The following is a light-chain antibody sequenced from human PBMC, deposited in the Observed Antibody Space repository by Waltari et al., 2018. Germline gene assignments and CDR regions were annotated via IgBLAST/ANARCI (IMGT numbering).Light chain of an antibody. J-gene: IGKJ4*01. CDR2: SAS. V-gene: IGKV1-9*01. CDR1: QGMSSY. CDR3: QQLNSYPLLT. Sequence: IQLTQSPSSLSASLGDRVTITCRASQGMSSYLAWYQQKPGKAPKLLIYSASTLQSGVPSRFSGSGSGTEFTLTINSLQPEDFATYYCQQLNSYPLLTFGGGTKVEIK.